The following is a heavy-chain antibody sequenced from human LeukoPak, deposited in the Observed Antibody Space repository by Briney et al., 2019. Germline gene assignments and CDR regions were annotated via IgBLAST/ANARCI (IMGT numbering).Heavy chain of an antibody. CDR1: GFTFSSYS. CDR2: ISSSSSYI. D-gene: IGHD5-24*01. CDR3: ARLRSGDGYKLGGDAFDI. V-gene: IGHV3-21*01. J-gene: IGHJ3*02. Sequence: GGSLRLSCAASGFTFSSYSMNWVRQAPGKGLEWVSSISSSSSYIYYADSVKGRFTISRDNSKNTLYLQMNSLRVEDTAVYYCARLRSGDGYKLGGDAFDIWGQGTMVTVSS.